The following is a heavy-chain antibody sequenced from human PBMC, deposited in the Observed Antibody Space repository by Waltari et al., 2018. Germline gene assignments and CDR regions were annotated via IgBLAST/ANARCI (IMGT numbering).Heavy chain of an antibody. V-gene: IGHV3-30-3*01. J-gene: IGHJ4*02. D-gene: IGHD5-18*01. CDR2: ISYDGSNK. Sequence: QVQLVESGGGVVQPGRSLRLSCAASGFTFSSYAMHWVRQAPGEGLEWVAVISYDGSNKYYADSVKGRFTISRDNSKNTLYLQMNSLRAEDTAVYYCYSTTYYFDYWGQGTLVTVSS. CDR1: GFTFSSYA. CDR3: YSTTYYFDY.